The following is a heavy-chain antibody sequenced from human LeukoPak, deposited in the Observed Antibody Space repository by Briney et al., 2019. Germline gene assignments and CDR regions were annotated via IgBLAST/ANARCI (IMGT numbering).Heavy chain of an antibody. CDR3: ASDHYDSIGYYSS. CDR1: GGTFSSYA. V-gene: IGHV1-69*05. Sequence: SVKVSCKASGGTFSSYAISWVRQAPGQGLEWMGGIIPIFGTANYAQKFQGRVTITTDESTSTAYMELSSLRSEDTAVYYCASDHYDSIGYYSSWGQGTLVTVSS. CDR2: IIPIFGTA. D-gene: IGHD3-22*01. J-gene: IGHJ5*02.